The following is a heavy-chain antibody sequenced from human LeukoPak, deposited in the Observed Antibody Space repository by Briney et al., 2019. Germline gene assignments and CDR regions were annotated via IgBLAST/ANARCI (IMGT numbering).Heavy chain of an antibody. CDR1: GDSISGYS. V-gene: IGHV4-59*01. Sequence: SETLSLTCTVSGDSISGYSWSWIRQPPGKGLDWIGYIYYSGSTDYNPSLKSRVAISTDTSKNQISLKLTSLTAADTAVYYCARGHQGLDPWGQGTLVTVSS. J-gene: IGHJ5*02. D-gene: IGHD2-2*01. CDR2: IYYSGST. CDR3: ARGHQGLDP.